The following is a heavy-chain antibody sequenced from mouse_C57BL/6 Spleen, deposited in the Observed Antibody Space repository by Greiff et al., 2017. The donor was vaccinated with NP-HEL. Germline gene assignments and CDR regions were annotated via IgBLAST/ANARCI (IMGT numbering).Heavy chain of an antibody. CDR2: IRSKSNNYAT. CDR3: VGVYPFYAMDY. J-gene: IGHJ4*01. CDR1: GFSFNTYA. Sequence: EVQLVESGGGLVQPKGSLKLSCAASGFSFNTYAMNWVRQAPGKGLEWVARIRSKSNNYATYYADSVKDRFTISRDDSESMLYLQMNDVKTEDTAMYYWVGVYPFYAMDYWGQGTSVTVSS. V-gene: IGHV10-1*01.